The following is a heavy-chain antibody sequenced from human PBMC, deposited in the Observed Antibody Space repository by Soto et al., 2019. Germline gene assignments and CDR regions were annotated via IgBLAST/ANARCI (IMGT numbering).Heavy chain of an antibody. CDR3: ARGRYCLTGRCFPNWFDS. J-gene: IGHJ5*01. V-gene: IGHV4-30-4*01. Sequence: PSETLSLTCSVSGDSISTVDYFWAWIRQPPGQALEYIGYIYKSTTTYYNPSFESRVAISLDTSKSQFSLTVTSVTAADTAVYFCARGRYCLTGRCFPNWFDSWEQVTLGTVSS. CDR1: GDSISTVDYF. D-gene: IGHD2-15*01. CDR2: IYKSTTT.